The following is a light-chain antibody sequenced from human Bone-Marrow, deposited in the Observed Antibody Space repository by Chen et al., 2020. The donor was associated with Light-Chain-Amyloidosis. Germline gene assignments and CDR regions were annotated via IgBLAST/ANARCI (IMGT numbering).Light chain of an antibody. CDR3: QQYHSYPFT. V-gene: IGKV1-5*01. CDR2: DAS. J-gene: IGKJ2*01. CDR1: QYIVKW. Sequence: IQMTQSPSTLSTSVGDRVTITCRASQYIVKWLAWYQQKPGKAPKLVMYDASTLQRGVPSRFSGSGSGAEFTLTISSPQPDDFATYYCQQYHSYPFTLGQGTKLEIK.